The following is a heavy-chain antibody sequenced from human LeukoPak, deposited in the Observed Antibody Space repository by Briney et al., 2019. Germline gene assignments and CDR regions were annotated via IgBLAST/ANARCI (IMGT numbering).Heavy chain of an antibody. Sequence: GGSLRLSCAASGFTFSSYGMHWVRQAPGKGLEWVAVISYDGSNKYYADSVKGRFTISRDNSKNTLYLQMNSLRAEDTAVYYCAKGLSSGWPMSPFDYWGQGTLVTVSS. V-gene: IGHV3-30*18. D-gene: IGHD6-19*01. J-gene: IGHJ4*02. CDR1: GFTFSSYG. CDR3: AKGLSSGWPMSPFDY. CDR2: ISYDGSNK.